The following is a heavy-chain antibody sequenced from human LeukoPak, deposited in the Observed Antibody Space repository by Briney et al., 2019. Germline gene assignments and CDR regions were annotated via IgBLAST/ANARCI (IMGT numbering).Heavy chain of an antibody. D-gene: IGHD2-2*01. V-gene: IGHV1-18*01. CDR3: ARTCSTSCPYWYFDL. Sequence: ASVKVSCKASGYTFTSYGISWVRQAPGQGLEWMGWISAYNDNTNYAQKLQGRVTMTTDTSTSTAYMDLRSLRSDDTAVYYCARTCSTSCPYWYFDLWGRGTLVTASS. CDR1: GYTFTSYG. J-gene: IGHJ2*01. CDR2: ISAYNDNT.